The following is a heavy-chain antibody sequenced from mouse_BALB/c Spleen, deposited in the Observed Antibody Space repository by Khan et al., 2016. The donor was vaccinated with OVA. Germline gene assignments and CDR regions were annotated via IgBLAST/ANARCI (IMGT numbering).Heavy chain of an antibody. V-gene: IGHV1S41*01. CDR2: IGPGSGST. CDR3: ARSNYYGSSLYAMDY. D-gene: IGHD1-1*01. J-gene: IGHJ4*01. CDR1: GYTFTSYW. Sequence: DLVKPGASVKLSCKASGYTFTSYWINWIKQRPGQGLEWIGRIGPGSGSTSYNEMFTGKATLTVDTTSSTAYIQLSSLSSEDSADYFCARSNYYGSSLYAMDYWGQGTSVTVSS.